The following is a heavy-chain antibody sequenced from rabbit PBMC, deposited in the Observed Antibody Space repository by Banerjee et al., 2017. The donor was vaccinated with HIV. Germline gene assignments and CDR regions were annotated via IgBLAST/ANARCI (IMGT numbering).Heavy chain of an antibody. D-gene: IGHD8-1*01. J-gene: IGHJ4*01. CDR1: GFSFSSRYY. V-gene: IGHV1S43*01. Sequence: QEQLEESGGGLVQPEGSLTLTCTASGFSFSSRYYMCWVRQAPGKGLEWIGCIYTGDGSTYYASWAKGRFTISKSTSLNTVDLKMTSLTAADTATYFCARDVGGTSDYFNLWGPGTLVTVS. CDR2: IYTGDGST. CDR3: ARDVGGTSDYFNL.